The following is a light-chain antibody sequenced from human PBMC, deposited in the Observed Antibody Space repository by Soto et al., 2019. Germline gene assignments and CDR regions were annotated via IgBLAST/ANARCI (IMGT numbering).Light chain of an antibody. J-gene: IGLJ1*01. Sequence: QYALTQPASVSGSPGQSITISCTGNSSDVGGYNYVSWYQQHPGKAPKLMIYEVSNRPSGVSNRFSGSKSDNTASLTISGLQAEDEADYYCSSYTSSSTAVFGTGTKLTVL. CDR2: EVS. CDR3: SSYTSSSTAV. CDR1: SSDVGGYNY. V-gene: IGLV2-14*01.